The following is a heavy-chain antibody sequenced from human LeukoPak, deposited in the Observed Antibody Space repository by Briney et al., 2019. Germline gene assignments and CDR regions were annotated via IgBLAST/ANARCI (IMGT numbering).Heavy chain of an antibody. J-gene: IGHJ4*02. CDR3: AREGSVAVAGTEGGY. D-gene: IGHD6-19*01. V-gene: IGHV1-2*02. CDR1: GYTFTSYY. Sequence: ASVKVSCKASGYTFTSYYMHWVRQAPGQGLEWMGWINSNSGGTNYAQKFEGRLTMTRDTSISTAYMEVSRLRSDDTAVYYCAREGSVAVAGTEGGYWGKGTLVTVSS. CDR2: INSNSGGT.